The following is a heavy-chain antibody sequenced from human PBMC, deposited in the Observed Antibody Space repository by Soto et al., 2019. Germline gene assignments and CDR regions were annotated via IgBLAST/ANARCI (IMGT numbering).Heavy chain of an antibody. V-gene: IGHV3-21*06. J-gene: IGHJ5*02. Sequence: PGGSLRLSCVGSGFTFSDYCMNWVRQAPGRGLEWVASISSGGNFIYYAHSVRGRFTISRDNAENSLYLQMNSLGVEDTATYYCARTIIAFGEVIAPHWFDPWGQGTQVTVSS. CDR1: GFTFSDYC. CDR2: ISSGGNFI. D-gene: IGHD3-16*02. CDR3: ARTIIAFGEVIAPHWFDP.